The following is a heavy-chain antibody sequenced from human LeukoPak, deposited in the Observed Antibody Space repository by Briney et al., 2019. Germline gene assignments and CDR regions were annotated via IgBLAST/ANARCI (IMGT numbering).Heavy chain of an antibody. J-gene: IGHJ4*02. CDR1: VYTCTSYD. D-gene: IGHD3-22*01. V-gene: IGHV1-8*01. CDR3: ARPLASYYYDSSGYYWFDY. Sequence: ASVKVSCKASVYTCTSYDINWVRQATGQGLEWMGWMNPNSGNTGYAQKFQGRVTMTRNTSISTAYMELSSLRSEDTAVYYCARPLASYYYDSSGYYWFDYWGQGTLVTVSS. CDR2: MNPNSGNT.